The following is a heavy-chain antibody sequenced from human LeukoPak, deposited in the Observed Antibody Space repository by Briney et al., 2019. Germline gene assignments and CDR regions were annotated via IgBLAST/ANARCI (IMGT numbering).Heavy chain of an antibody. V-gene: IGHV4-34*01. CDR2: INHSGST. D-gene: IGHD2-2*01. CDR3: ARDPALLVPAASYYYYYGMDV. J-gene: IGHJ6*04. CDR1: GASFSGYY. Sequence: SETLSLTCAVYGASFSGYYWSWIRQPPGKGLEWCGEINHSGSTNYNPSLKSRVTISVDTSKNQFSLKLSSVTAADTAVYYCARDPALLVPAASYYYYYGMDVWGKGTTVTVSS.